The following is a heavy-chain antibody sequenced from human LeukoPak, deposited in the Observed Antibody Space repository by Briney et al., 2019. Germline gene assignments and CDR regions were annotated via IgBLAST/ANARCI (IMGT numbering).Heavy chain of an antibody. D-gene: IGHD3-22*01. CDR1: GFTFSSYP. CDR2: ISGTGGST. Sequence: GGSLRLSCAASGFTFSSYPMNWVRQSPERGLEWVSAISGTGGSTSYADSLKGRFTISRDNSRNTLYLQMSSLTAEDTAVYYCAKECGRDYDDRAFDIWGRGTMVTVPS. J-gene: IGHJ3*02. V-gene: IGHV3-23*01. CDR3: AKECGRDYDDRAFDI.